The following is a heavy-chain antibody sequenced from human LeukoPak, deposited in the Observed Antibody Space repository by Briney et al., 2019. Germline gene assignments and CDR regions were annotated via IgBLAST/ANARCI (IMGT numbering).Heavy chain of an antibody. V-gene: IGHV3-23*01. CDR1: GFTFSNYG. D-gene: IGHD6-13*01. CDR3: ANRYISSLYLHY. Sequence: GGSLRLSCAASGFTFSNYGMSWVRQAPGKGLEWVSSISDSGGSTYYADSVRGRVTISRDNSKNTLYLQMDSLRAEDTAVYYCANRYISSLYLHYWGQGTLVTVSS. CDR2: ISDSGGST. J-gene: IGHJ4*02.